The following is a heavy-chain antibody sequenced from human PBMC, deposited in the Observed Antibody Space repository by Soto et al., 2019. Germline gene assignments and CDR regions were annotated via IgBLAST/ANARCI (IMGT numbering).Heavy chain of an antibody. Sequence: GGSLRLSCAASGFTVSSNYMSWVRQAPGKGLEWVSVIYSGGSTYYADSVKGRFTISRDNSKNTLYLQMNSLRAEDTAVYYCARDEGVNYFGFDYWGQGTLVTVSS. J-gene: IGHJ4*02. D-gene: IGHD2-21*01. CDR1: GFTVSSNY. CDR3: ARDEGVNYFGFDY. CDR2: IYSGGST. V-gene: IGHV3-66*01.